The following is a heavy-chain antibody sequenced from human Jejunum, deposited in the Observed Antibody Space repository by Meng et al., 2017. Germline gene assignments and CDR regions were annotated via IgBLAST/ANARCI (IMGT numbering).Heavy chain of an antibody. D-gene: IGHD3-22*01. Sequence: GESLKISWAASGFTLSNYAINWVRQAPGKGLEWLAVISGDGNQKYYADSLRGRFTISRDNSKNTVSLQMNSLRDEDTALYYCASENYYDSTGHFTLGALDFWGQGTMVTVSS. J-gene: IGHJ3*01. V-gene: IGHV3-30*03. CDR2: ISGDGNQK. CDR1: GFTLSNYA. CDR3: ASENYYDSTGHFTLGALDF.